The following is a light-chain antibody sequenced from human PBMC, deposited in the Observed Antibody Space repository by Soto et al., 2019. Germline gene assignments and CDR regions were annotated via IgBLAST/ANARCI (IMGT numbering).Light chain of an antibody. CDR2: EVT. CDR1: SSDIGGYNY. Sequence: QSALTQPASVSGSPGQSITVSCSGTSSDIGGYNYVSWYQQHPGKAPKLMVYEVTNRPSGVSDRFSGSKFGNTASLTISGLQADDEGYYYYSTYTSKSTLYVFGTGTKLTVL. J-gene: IGLJ1*01. CDR3: STYTSKSTLYV. V-gene: IGLV2-14*01.